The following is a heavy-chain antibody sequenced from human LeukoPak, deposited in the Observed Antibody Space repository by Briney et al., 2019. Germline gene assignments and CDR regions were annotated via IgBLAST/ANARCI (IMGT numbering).Heavy chain of an antibody. Sequence: ASVKVSCKTSGYSLSGNFIRWVRQAPGQGPEWMGRINANTGDTVYSQKFRGRVSMTRDTSITTAYMELSGLRFDDTALYYCTRGYCSGAKCYASDVWGQGTMVTVSS. J-gene: IGHJ3*01. CDR1: GYSLSGNF. CDR3: TRGYCSGAKCYASDV. V-gene: IGHV1-2*06. CDR2: INANTGDT. D-gene: IGHD2-15*01.